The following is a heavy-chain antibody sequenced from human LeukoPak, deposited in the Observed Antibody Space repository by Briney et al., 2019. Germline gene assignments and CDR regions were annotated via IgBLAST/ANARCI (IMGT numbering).Heavy chain of an antibody. CDR1: GLTFSKYW. CDR3: ATKQWLAPPPDS. V-gene: IGHV3-74*01. J-gene: IGHJ4*02. Sequence: GGSLRLSCAASGLTFSKYWMLWVRQAPGKGLESASRINTDGTATTYADSVKGRFTVSRDNADNTMFLQMNSVRDEDTAVYYCATKQWLAPPPDSWGQGTPVTVSS. D-gene: IGHD6-19*01. CDR2: INTDGTAT.